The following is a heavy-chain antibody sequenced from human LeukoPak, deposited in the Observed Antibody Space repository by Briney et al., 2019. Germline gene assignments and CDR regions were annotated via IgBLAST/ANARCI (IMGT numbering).Heavy chain of an antibody. J-gene: IGHJ4*02. Sequence: SETLSLTCTVSGGSISSYYWSWIRQPAGKGLEWIGRIYTSGSTNYNPSLKSRVTMSVDTSKNQFFLKLSSVTAADTAVYYCAREPYSGYDLGGYFDYWGQGTLVTVSS. CDR2: IYTSGST. V-gene: IGHV4-4*07. CDR3: AREPYSGYDLGGYFDY. CDR1: GGSISSYY. D-gene: IGHD5-12*01.